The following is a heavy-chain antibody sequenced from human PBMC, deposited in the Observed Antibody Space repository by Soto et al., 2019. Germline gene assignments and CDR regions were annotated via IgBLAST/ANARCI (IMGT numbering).Heavy chain of an antibody. CDR2: ISYDGSNK. D-gene: IGHD6-13*01. V-gene: IGHV3-30-3*01. Sequence: GGSLRLSCAASGFTFSSYAMHWVRQAPGKGLEWVAVISYDGSNKYYADSVKGRFTISRDNSKNTLYLQMNSLRAEDTAVYYCAREFYSSSSDYWGQGTLVTVSS. CDR3: AREFYSSSSDY. CDR1: GFTFSSYA. J-gene: IGHJ4*02.